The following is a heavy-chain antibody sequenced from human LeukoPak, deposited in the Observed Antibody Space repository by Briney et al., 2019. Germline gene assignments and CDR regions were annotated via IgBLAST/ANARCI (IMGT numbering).Heavy chain of an antibody. CDR3: ARWVQNYYYYMDV. CDR1: GYSISSGYY. CDR2: IYHSGST. V-gene: IGHV4-38-2*01. Sequence: PSETLSLTCAVSGYSISSGYYWGWIRQPPGKGLERIGSIYHSGSTYYNPSLKSRVTISVDTSKNQFSLKLSSVTAADTAVYYCARWVQNYYYYMDVWGKGTTVTVSS. D-gene: IGHD1-26*01. J-gene: IGHJ6*03.